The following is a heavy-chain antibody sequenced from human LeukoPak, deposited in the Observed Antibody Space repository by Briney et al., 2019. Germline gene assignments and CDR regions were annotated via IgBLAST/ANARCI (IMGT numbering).Heavy chain of an antibody. V-gene: IGHV3-30*02. CDR2: MRYDGSNK. Sequence: GGSLRLSCAASGFTFSSYGMHWVRQAPGKGLEWVAFMRYDGSNKYYADSVKGRFTISRDNSKNTLYLQMNSLRAEDTAVYYCAKSSYLDYYGSGSYRWGQGTLVTVSS. D-gene: IGHD3-10*01. CDR1: GFTFSSYG. J-gene: IGHJ5*02. CDR3: AKSSYLDYYGSGSYR.